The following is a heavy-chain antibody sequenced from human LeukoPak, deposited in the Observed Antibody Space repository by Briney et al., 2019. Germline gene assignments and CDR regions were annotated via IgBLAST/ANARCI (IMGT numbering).Heavy chain of an antibody. CDR2: ISSSGSTI. J-gene: IGHJ3*02. V-gene: IGHV3-11*04. Sequence: GGSLRLSCAASGFTFSDYYMSWIRQAPGKGLEWVSYISSSGSTIYYADSVKGRFTMSRDNAKNSLYLQMNSLRAEDTAVYYCARVLERGGWAFDIWGQGTMVTVSS. CDR1: GFTFSDYY. D-gene: IGHD1-1*01. CDR3: ARVLERGGWAFDI.